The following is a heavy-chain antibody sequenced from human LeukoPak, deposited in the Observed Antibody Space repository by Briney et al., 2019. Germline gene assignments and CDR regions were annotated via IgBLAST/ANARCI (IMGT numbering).Heavy chain of an antibody. D-gene: IGHD3-3*01. V-gene: IGHV3-23*01. CDR3: AKGLPGSGYYYFDY. CDR1: GFTFSSYV. Sequence: GGSLRLSCAASGFTFSSYVMSGFRQAPGKGLEWVSAISGSGGSTYYADSVKGRLTISRDNSKNTLSLQMNSLRAEDTAVYYCAKGLPGSGYYYFDYWGQGTLVTVSS. CDR2: ISGSGGST. J-gene: IGHJ4*02.